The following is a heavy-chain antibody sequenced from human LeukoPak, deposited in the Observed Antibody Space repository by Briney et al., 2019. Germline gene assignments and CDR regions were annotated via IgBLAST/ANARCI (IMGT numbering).Heavy chain of an antibody. CDR1: GDSVSRNTAG. D-gene: IGHD6-6*01. CDR2: TYYRSKWYS. J-gene: IGHJ6*03. Sequence: SQTLSLTCAISGDSVSRNTAGWNWIRQSPSRGLEWLGRTYYRSKWYSDFAPSVRNRITINPDTSKNQFSLKLSSVTAADTAVYYCARDQRYSSSSLFMDVWGKGTTVTVSS. V-gene: IGHV6-1*01. CDR3: ARDQRYSSSSLFMDV.